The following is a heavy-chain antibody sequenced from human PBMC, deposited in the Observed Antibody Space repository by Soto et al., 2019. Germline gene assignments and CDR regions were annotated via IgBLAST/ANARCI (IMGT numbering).Heavy chain of an antibody. V-gene: IGHV4-4*07. CDR1: GDSMTKYY. J-gene: IGHJ4*02. CDR3: ARTVGAAYYFDF. Sequence: QVQLQESGPGLVKPSETLSLTCTVSGDSMTKYYGSWIRQPAGNGLEWIGRIYTSGSTNYNPSLKSRVTMSIDTSNNHFSLKLKSVTAADTAVYYCARTVGAAYYFDFWGQGALVTVSS. CDR2: IYTSGST. D-gene: IGHD1-26*01.